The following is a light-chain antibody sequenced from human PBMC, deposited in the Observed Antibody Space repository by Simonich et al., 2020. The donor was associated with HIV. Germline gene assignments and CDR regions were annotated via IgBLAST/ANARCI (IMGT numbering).Light chain of an antibody. CDR2: AVI. V-gene: IGLV2-8*01. CDR3: SSYAGSNNVV. CDR1: SSDVGGYKS. J-gene: IGLJ3*02. Sequence: QSALTQPPSASGSPGQSVTISCTGTSSDVGGYKSVSWFQQHPGKAPKLMIYAVIKRPSGVPDRFSGSKSGNTASLTVSGLQTEDEADYYCSSYAGSNNVVFGGGTKLAVL.